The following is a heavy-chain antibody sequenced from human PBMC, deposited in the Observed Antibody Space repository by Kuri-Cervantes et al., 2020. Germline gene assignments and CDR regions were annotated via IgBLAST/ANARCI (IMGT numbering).Heavy chain of an antibody. V-gene: IGHV4-59*12. CDR2: VYYSGST. J-gene: IGHJ4*02. Sequence: SETLSLTCTVSGGSISSYYWSWIRQPPGKGLDWIGTVYYSGSTYYNPSLKSRVTISVDTSKNQFSLKLRSVTAADTAVYYCARGEQPHYFDYWGQGTLVTVSS. CDR1: GGSISSYY. D-gene: IGHD1-26*01. CDR3: ARGEQPHYFDY.